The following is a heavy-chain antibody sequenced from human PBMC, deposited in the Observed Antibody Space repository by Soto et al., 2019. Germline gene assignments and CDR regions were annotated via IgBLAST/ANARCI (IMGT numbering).Heavy chain of an antibody. V-gene: IGHV4-34*01. Sequence: PSETLSLTCAVYGGSLSGYYWSWIRQPPGKGLEWIGEIYHSGSTNYNPSLKSRVTTPIDTSKNQFSLKLSSVTAADTAVYYCARGYDGSGYYPPLLDYWGQGTLVTVSS. CDR1: GGSLSGYY. CDR3: ARGYDGSGYYPPLLDY. CDR2: IYHSGST. D-gene: IGHD3-22*01. J-gene: IGHJ4*02.